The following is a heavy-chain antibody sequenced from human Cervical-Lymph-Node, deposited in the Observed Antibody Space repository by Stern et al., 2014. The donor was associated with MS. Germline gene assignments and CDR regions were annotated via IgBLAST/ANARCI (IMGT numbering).Heavy chain of an antibody. CDR3: ARGGTYDY. V-gene: IGHV1-2*02. CDR2: VLPKSGNT. CDR1: GYTFTDYY. Sequence: VQLVQSGAEVKKPGASVKVSCKASGYTFTDYYVHWVRQAPGQGLEWMGWVLPKSGNTNYAQKFQGRITMTRDTSVSTAYMELSGLRSDDTAVYYCARGGTYDYWGQGTLVTVTA. J-gene: IGHJ4*02. D-gene: IGHD3-16*01.